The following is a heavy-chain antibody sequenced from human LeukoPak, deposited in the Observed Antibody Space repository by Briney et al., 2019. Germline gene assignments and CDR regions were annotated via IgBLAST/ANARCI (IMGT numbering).Heavy chain of an antibody. D-gene: IGHD3-22*01. J-gene: IGHJ3*02. CDR2: INSDGSST. CDR3: VRGAYYYDSSSYSPGGAFDM. V-gene: IGHV3-74*01. Sequence: GGSLRLSCAASGFTFSSYWMHWVRQAPGKGLVWVPRINSDGSSTSYADSVKGRFTISRDNAKNTLYLQMNSVRAEDTGVYYCVRGAYYYDSSSYSPGGAFDMWGEGTMVTVS. CDR1: GFTFSSYW.